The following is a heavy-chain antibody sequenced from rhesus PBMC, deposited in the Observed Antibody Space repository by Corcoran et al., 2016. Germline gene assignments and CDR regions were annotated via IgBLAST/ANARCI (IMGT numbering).Heavy chain of an antibody. V-gene: IGHV4-147*01. CDR2: IYGSSGST. D-gene: IGHD6-25*01. Sequence: QVQLQESGPGLVKPSETLSLTCAVSGYSISSNYWSWIRQPPGKGLEWIGYIYGSSGSTSYNPSLKSRVTISTDTSQNQFSLKLSSVTAADTAVYYCARDVGIAAAGVVWGPGVLVTVSS. CDR1: GYSISSNY. J-gene: IGHJ5-1*01. CDR3: ARDVGIAAAGVV.